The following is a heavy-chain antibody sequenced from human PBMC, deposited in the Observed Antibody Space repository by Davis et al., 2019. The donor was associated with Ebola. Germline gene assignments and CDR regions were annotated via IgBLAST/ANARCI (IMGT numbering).Heavy chain of an antibody. V-gene: IGHV4-34*01. Sequence: SETLSLTCAVYGGSFSGYYWSWIRQPPGKGLEWIGEINHSGSTNYNPSLKSRVTISVDTSKSQFSLKLSSVTAADTAVYYCALEPGSWELLVPYWGQGTLVTVSS. CDR3: ALEPGSWELLVPY. J-gene: IGHJ4*02. D-gene: IGHD1-26*01. CDR1: GGSFSGYY. CDR2: INHSGST.